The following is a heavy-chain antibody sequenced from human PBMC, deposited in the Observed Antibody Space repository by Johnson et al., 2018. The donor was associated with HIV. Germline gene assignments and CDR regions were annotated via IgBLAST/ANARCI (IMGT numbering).Heavy chain of an antibody. Sequence: QVLLLESGGGVVRPGRSLRLSCAASGFTFSSYGMHWVRQAPGKGLEWVAVISNGGCNKDYADAVKGRFSISRDNSKNTLYLQMNSLRAEDTAVYYCARGRPRWEPLWGGAFDFWGQGTMVTVSS. D-gene: IGHD1-26*01. CDR1: GFTFSSYG. J-gene: IGHJ3*01. CDR2: ISNGGCNK. V-gene: IGHV3-30-3*01. CDR3: ARGRPRWEPLWGGAFDF.